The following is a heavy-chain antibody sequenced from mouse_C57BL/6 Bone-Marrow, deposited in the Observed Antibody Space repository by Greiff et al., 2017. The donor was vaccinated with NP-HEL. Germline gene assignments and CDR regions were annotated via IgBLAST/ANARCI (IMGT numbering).Heavy chain of an antibody. D-gene: IGHD2-1*01. V-gene: IGHV1-50*01. CDR1: GYTFTSYW. J-gene: IGHJ2*01. CDR2: IDPSDSYT. Sequence: QVQLQQSGAELVKPGASVKLSCKASGYTFTSYWMQWVKQRPGQGLEWIGEIDPSDSYTNYNQKFKGKATLTVDTSSSTAYMQLSSLTSEDSAVYYCARSRGNYGNFDYWGQGTILTVSS. CDR3: ARSRGNYGNFDY.